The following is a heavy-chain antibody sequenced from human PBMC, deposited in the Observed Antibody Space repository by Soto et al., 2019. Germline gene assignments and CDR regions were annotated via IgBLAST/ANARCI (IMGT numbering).Heavy chain of an antibody. CDR2: ISANNGNT. CDR3: ARFTTYLRYMDV. J-gene: IGHJ6*03. CDR1: GYTFTSYG. Sequence: GASVKVSCKASGYTFTSYGISWVRQATGQGLEWMGWISANNGNTNYAQKLQGRVTMTTDTSISTAYMELSSLRSEDTAVYYCARFTTYLRYMDVWGKGTTVTVSS. D-gene: IGHD4-4*01. V-gene: IGHV1-18*01.